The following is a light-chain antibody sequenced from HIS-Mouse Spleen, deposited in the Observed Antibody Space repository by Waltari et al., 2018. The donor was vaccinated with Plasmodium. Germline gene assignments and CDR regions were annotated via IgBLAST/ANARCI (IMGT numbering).Light chain of an antibody. V-gene: IGLV3-10*01. Sequence: SYELTQPPSVSVSPGQTARITCSGNALPTIYAYWYQQKSGQAPVMVLYEDSKRPSRIPERFSGSSSGTMATLTISGAQVEDEADYYCYSTDSSGNHRVFGGGTKLTVL. J-gene: IGLJ3*02. CDR2: EDS. CDR1: ALPTIY. CDR3: YSTDSSGNHRV.